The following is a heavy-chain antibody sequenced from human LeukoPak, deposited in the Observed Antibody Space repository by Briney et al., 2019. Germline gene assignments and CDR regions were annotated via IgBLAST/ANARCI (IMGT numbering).Heavy chain of an antibody. J-gene: IGHJ6*03. V-gene: IGHV4-34*01. D-gene: IGHD2-2*03. Sequence: SETLSLTCAVYGGSFSGYYWSWIRQPPGKGLEWIGEINHSGSTNYNPSLKSRVTISVDTSKKQCSQKLSSVTAADTAVYYCARMDHYYYYMDVWGKGTTVTISS. CDR3: ARMDHYYYYMDV. CDR1: GGSFSGYY. CDR2: INHSGST.